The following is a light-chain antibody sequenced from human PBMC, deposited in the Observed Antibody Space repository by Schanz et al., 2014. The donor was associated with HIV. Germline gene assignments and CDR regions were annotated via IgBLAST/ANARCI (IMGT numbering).Light chain of an antibody. V-gene: IGLV2-14*02. CDR3: ISYTSDTVL. Sequence: QSALTQPASVSGSPGQSVTISCSGTNSDIGSYNLVSWYQYHPGKAPKLMIYEADKRPSGVSPRFSGSRSGNTASLTISGLRADDEADYYCISYTSDTVLFGGGTKLTVL. CDR1: NSDIGSYNL. CDR2: EAD. J-gene: IGLJ2*01.